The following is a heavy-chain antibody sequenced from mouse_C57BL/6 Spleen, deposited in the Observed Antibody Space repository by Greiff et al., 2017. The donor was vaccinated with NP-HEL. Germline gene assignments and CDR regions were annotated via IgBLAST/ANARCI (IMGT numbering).Heavy chain of an antibody. CDR1: GFSFNTYA. Sequence: EVKLVESGGGLVQPKGSLKLSCAASGFSFNTYAMNWVRQAPGKGLEWVARIRSKSNNYATYYADSVKDRFTISRDDSESMLYLQMNNLKTEDTAMYYCVKGGYDYSFAYWGQGTLVTVSA. D-gene: IGHD2-4*01. J-gene: IGHJ3*01. V-gene: IGHV10-1*01. CDR3: VKGGYDYSFAY. CDR2: IRSKSNNYAT.